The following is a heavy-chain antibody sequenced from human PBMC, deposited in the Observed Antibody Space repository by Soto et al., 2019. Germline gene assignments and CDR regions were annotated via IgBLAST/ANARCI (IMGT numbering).Heavy chain of an antibody. V-gene: IGHV3-48*02. CDR1: GLTFSSYS. J-gene: IGHJ4*02. CDR3: ARDGGLRFLEWTVPYYFDY. D-gene: IGHD3-3*01. CDR2: ISSSSSTI. Sequence: GGSLRLSCAASGLTFSSYSMNWVRQAPGKGLEWVSYISSSSSTIYYADSVKGRFTISRDNAKNSLYLQMNSLRDEDTAVYYCARDGGLRFLEWTVPYYFDYWGQGTLVTVSS.